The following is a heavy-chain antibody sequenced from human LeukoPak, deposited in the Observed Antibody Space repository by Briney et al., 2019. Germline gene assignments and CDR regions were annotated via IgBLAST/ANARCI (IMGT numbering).Heavy chain of an antibody. CDR3: SGGSGRAIFDY. J-gene: IGHJ4*02. D-gene: IGHD3-10*01. CDR1: GFTFSSYS. V-gene: IGHV3-48*04. CDR2: ISSSSSTI. Sequence: GGSLRLSCAASGFTFSSYSMNWVRQAPGKGLEWVSYISSSSSTIYYADSVKGRFTITRDNAKNSLYLQMNSLRAEDTAVYYCSGGSGRAIFDYWGQGTLVTVSS.